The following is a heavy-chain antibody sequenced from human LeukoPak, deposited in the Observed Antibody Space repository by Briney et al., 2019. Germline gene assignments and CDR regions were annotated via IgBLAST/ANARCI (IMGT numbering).Heavy chain of an antibody. D-gene: IGHD2-8*01. CDR3: ARDSTADCTNGVCLSAGFDY. J-gene: IGHJ4*02. CDR2: IYHSGST. V-gene: IGHV4-30-2*01. Sequence: PSETLSLTCTVSGGSISSGGYYWSWIRQPPGKGLEWIGYIYHSGSTYYNPSLKSRVTISVDRSKNQFSLKLSSVTAADTAVYYCARDSTADCTNGVCLSAGFDYWGQGTLVTVSS. CDR1: GGSISSGGYY.